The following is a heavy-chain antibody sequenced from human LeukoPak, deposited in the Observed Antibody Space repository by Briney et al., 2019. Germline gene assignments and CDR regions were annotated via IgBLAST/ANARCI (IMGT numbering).Heavy chain of an antibody. CDR3: ARDRNWGFDY. J-gene: IGHJ4*02. V-gene: IGHV3-48*02. Sequence: GSLRLSCAASGFTFSSYSMNWVRQAPGKGLEWISYITSSSSDISYADSVKGRFTISRDNAKNSLYLQMNSLRDEDTAVYYCARDRNWGFDYWGQGTLLTVSS. D-gene: IGHD7-27*01. CDR2: ITSSSSDI. CDR1: GFTFSSYS.